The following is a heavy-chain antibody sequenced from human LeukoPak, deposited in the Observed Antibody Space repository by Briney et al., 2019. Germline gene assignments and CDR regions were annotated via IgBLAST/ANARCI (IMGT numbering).Heavy chain of an antibody. D-gene: IGHD5-18*01. V-gene: IGHV3-53*01. CDR2: IYSGGST. CDR1: GFTVSSNY. CDR3: ARDYSKDYGMDV. Sequence: GGSPRLSCAASGFTVSSNYMSWVRQAPGKGLEWVSVIYSGGSTYYADSVKGRFTISRDNSKNTLYLQMNSLRAEDTAVYYCARDYSKDYGMDVWGQGTTVTVSS. J-gene: IGHJ6*02.